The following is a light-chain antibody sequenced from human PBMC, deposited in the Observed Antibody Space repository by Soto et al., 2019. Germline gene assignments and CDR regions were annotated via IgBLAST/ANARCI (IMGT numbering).Light chain of an antibody. Sequence: EIVLTQSPDTLSLSPGERATLSCRASQSVSSSFLAWYQQKPGQAPRLLIYGASSRATDIPDRFSGSGSGTDFTLTISRLEPEDFAVYYCQQYGSSPGWTFGQGTKVEIK. J-gene: IGKJ1*01. CDR3: QQYGSSPGWT. CDR1: QSVSSSF. V-gene: IGKV3-20*01. CDR2: GAS.